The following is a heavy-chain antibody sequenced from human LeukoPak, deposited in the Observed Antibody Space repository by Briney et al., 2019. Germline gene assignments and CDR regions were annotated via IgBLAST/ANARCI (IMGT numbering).Heavy chain of an antibody. J-gene: IGHJ4*02. CDR1: GGSTSSSSYY. V-gene: IGHV4-39*01. D-gene: IGHD3/OR15-3a*01. CDR2: ISYSGRT. Sequence: RPSDTLSLTCTVSGGSTSSSSYYWGWIRQPPGKGLEWIGSISYSGRTYYNPSLKSRVTMSVDTSKNQFSLKLTSVTAADTSVYYCANKVGDGTAYDHWGQGTLVTVSS. CDR3: ANKVGDGTAYDH.